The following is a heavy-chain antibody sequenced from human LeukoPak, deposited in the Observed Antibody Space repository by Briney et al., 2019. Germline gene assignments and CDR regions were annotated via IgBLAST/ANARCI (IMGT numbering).Heavy chain of an antibody. CDR3: ARGSDYGGNNDAFDI. CDR1: GYTFTGYY. V-gene: IGHV1-2*02. CDR2: VNPNSGGT. D-gene: IGHD4-23*01. J-gene: IGHJ3*02. Sequence: ASVKVSCKASGYTFTGYYMHWVRQAPGQGLEWTGWVNPNSGGTNYAQKFQGRVTMTRDTSISTAYMELSRLRSDDTAVYYCARGSDYGGNNDAFDIWGQGTMVTVSS.